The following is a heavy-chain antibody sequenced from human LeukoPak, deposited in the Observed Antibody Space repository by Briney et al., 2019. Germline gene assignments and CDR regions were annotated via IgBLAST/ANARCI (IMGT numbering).Heavy chain of an antibody. CDR1: GGSISSTSYY. J-gene: IGHJ6*02. CDR2: IYYSGST. Sequence: SETLSLTCNVSGGSISSTSYYWGWIRQPPGKGLEWIGSIYYSGSTYYNPSLKSRVTISVDTPKNQFSLKLSSVTAADTAVYYCARDNRTRYYYYGMDVWGQGTTITVSS. V-gene: IGHV4-39*07. D-gene: IGHD1-14*01. CDR3: ARDNRTRYYYYGMDV.